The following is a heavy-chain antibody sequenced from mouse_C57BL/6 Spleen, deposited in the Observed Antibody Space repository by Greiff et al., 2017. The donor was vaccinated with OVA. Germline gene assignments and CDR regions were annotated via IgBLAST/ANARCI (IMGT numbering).Heavy chain of an antibody. J-gene: IGHJ1*03. V-gene: IGHV5-17*01. Sequence: EVNVVESGGGLVKPGGSLKLSCAASGFTFSDYGMHWVRQAPEKGLEWVAYISSGSSTIYYADTVKGRFTISRDNAKNTLFLQMTSLRSEDTAMYYCANLLHWYFDVWGTGTTVTVSS. CDR3: ANLLHWYFDV. D-gene: IGHD2-1*01. CDR1: GFTFSDYG. CDR2: ISSGSSTI.